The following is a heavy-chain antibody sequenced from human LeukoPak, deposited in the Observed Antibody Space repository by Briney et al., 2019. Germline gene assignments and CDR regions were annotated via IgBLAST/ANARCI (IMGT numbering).Heavy chain of an antibody. CDR1: GYTFTAYY. Sequence: ASVKVSCKASGYTFTAYYIHWVRQAPGQGLEWMGWINPNSGGTSYAQKFQGRVTMTRDTSISTAYMELSRLSSDDTAVYYCARAPSGYPFDYWGQGTLVTVSS. CDR2: INPNSGGT. V-gene: IGHV1-2*02. CDR3: ARAPSGYPFDY. J-gene: IGHJ4*02. D-gene: IGHD3-22*01.